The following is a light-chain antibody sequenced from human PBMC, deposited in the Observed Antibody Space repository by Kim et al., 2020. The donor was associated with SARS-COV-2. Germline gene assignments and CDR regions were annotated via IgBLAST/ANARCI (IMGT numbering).Light chain of an antibody. Sequence: EVVLTQSPATLSVSPGERVTLSCRASQDVSTKLIWYQQKRGQAPRLLIFGASTRATGIPARFSGSGSGTEFTLTISSLQSEDFAVYYCQQHNNWPYTFGQGTKVDIK. CDR1: QDVSTK. V-gene: IGKV3-15*01. J-gene: IGKJ2*01. CDR3: QQHNNWPYT. CDR2: GAS.